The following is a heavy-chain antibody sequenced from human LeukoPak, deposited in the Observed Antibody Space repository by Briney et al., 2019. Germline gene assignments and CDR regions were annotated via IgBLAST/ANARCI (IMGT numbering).Heavy chain of an antibody. Sequence: GGSLRLSCAASGFTFSSYSMNWVRQAPGKGLEWVAVISYDGSNKYYADSVKGRFTISRDNSKNTLYLQMNSLRAEDTAVYYCARERWFGDSAFDYWGQGTLVTVSS. CDR3: ARERWFGDSAFDY. D-gene: IGHD3-10*01. V-gene: IGHV3-30*03. J-gene: IGHJ4*02. CDR1: GFTFSSYS. CDR2: ISYDGSNK.